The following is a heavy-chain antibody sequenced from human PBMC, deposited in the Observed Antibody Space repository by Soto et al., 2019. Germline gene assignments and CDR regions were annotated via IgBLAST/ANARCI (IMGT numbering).Heavy chain of an antibody. CDR2: IYSRGNT. J-gene: IGHJ6*03. Sequence: QVQLQESGPGLVKPSQTLSLTCTVSAGSIGSGFYYWSWIRQHPGKGLEWIGYIYSRGNTYYNPSLKSRVTISLDTSDNQFSLTLSSVTAAYTAVYYCARGTYYFYMDVWGKGTTVTVSS. CDR3: ARGTYYFYMDV. V-gene: IGHV4-31*03. CDR1: AGSIGSGFYY.